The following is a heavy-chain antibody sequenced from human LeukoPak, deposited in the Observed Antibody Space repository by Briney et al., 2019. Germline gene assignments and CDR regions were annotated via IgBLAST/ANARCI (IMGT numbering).Heavy chain of an antibody. CDR2: IIPIFGTA. V-gene: IGHV1-69*13. D-gene: IGHD1-26*01. J-gene: IGHJ4*02. CDR1: GYTFTDYY. CDR3: ARLKVGATYYFDY. Sequence: SVKVSCKASGYTFTDYYMHWVRQAPGQGLEWMGGIIPIFGTANYAQKFQGRVTITADESTSTAYMELSSLRSEDTAVYYCARLKVGATYYFDYWGQGTLVTVSS.